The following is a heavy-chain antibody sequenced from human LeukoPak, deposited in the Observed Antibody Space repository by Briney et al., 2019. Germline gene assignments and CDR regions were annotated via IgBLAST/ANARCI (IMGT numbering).Heavy chain of an antibody. Sequence: ASVKVSCKASGYTFTSYDINWVRQATGQGLEWMGWMNPNSGNTGYAQKFQGRVTMTRNTSISIAYMELSSLRSEDTAVYYCARTGTVTTNYYFDYWGQGTLVTVSS. CDR3: ARTGTVTTNYYFDY. V-gene: IGHV1-8*01. J-gene: IGHJ4*02. CDR2: MNPNSGNT. D-gene: IGHD4-17*01. CDR1: GYTFTSYD.